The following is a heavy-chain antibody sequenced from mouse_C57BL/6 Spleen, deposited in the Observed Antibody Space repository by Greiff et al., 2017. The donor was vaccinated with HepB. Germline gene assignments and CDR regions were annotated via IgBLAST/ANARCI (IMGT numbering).Heavy chain of an antibody. CDR1: GYTFTSYW. Sequence: VQLQQSGAELVMPGALVKLSCKASGYTFTSYWMHWVKQRPGQGLEWIGEIDPSDSYTNYNQKFKGKSTLTVDKSSSTAYMQLSSLTSEDSAVYYCARRRDSSGYVDYWGQGTTLTVSS. CDR2: IDPSDSYT. D-gene: IGHD3-2*02. J-gene: IGHJ2*01. CDR3: ARRRDSSGYVDY. V-gene: IGHV1-69*01.